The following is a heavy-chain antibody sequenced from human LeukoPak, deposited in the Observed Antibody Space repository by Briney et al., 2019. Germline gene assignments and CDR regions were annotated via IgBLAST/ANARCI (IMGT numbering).Heavy chain of an antibody. Sequence: SETLSLTCTVSGGWGGDYYWSWIRQPAGKGLEWIGRIYTSGSTNYNPSLKSRVTISVDTSKNQFSLKLSSVTAADTAVYYCAREGAIAAQFDYWGQGTLVTVSS. CDR2: IYTSGST. V-gene: IGHV4-4*07. J-gene: IGHJ4*02. D-gene: IGHD6-25*01. CDR3: AREGAIAAQFDY. CDR1: GGWGGDYY.